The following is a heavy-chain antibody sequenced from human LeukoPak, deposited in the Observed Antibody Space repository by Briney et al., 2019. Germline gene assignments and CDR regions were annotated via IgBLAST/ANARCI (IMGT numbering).Heavy chain of an antibody. CDR1: GYTFTSYW. CDR3: ARVGGGYSYGFIRGPIDDAFDI. D-gene: IGHD5-18*01. V-gene: IGHV3-7*01. CDR2: IKQEGSET. Sequence: GGSLRLSCAASGYTFTSYWMSWVRQAPGKGLEWVANIKQEGSETYYVDSVKGRFTISRDNAKNSLYLQMNSLRAEDTAVYYCARVGGGYSYGFIRGPIDDAFDIWGQGTMVTVSS. J-gene: IGHJ3*02.